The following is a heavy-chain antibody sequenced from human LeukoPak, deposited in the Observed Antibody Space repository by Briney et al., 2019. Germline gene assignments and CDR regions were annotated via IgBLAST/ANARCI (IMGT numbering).Heavy chain of an antibody. Sequence: GGSLRLSCAASGFTFSSYAMSWVRQAPGKGLEWVSAISGSGGSTYYADSVKGRFTISRDNSKNTLYLQMNSLRAEDTAVYYCAKDLTNKERYFDWLPRQKQYGMDVWGQGTTVTVSS. J-gene: IGHJ6*02. CDR1: GFTFSSYA. CDR3: AKDLTNKERYFDWLPRQKQYGMDV. D-gene: IGHD3-9*01. CDR2: ISGSGGST. V-gene: IGHV3-23*01.